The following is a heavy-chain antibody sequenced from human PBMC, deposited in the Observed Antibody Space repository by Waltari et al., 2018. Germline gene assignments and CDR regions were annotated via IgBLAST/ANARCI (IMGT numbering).Heavy chain of an antibody. CDR2: IYSGGST. D-gene: IGHD6-6*01. Sequence: EVQLVESGGGLIQPGGSLRLSCAAYGFTVSSNYMSWVRQAPGKGLEWVSVIYSGGSTYYADSVKGRFTISRDNSKNTLYLQMNSLRAEDTAVYYCARDDSSSLVWYFDLWGRGTLVTVSS. CDR3: ARDDSSSLVWYFDL. J-gene: IGHJ2*01. V-gene: IGHV3-53*01. CDR1: GFTVSSNY.